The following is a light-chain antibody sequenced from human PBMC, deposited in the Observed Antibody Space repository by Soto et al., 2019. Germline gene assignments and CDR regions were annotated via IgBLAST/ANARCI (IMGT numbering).Light chain of an antibody. V-gene: IGKV3-15*01. J-gene: IGKJ1*01. CDR1: ENINNR. Sequence: EVVRTQSPATLSVSPGERATLSCRGSENINNRLAWYQQTPGQAPRLLIYGASTRATGIPDRFRGSGSGTEFTLTIGSLQSEDFAVYYCQQYSDWPPWTFGQGTKVDIK. CDR3: QQYSDWPPWT. CDR2: GAS.